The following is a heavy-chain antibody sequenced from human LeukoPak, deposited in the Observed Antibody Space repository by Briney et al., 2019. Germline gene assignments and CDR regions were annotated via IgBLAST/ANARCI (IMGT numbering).Heavy chain of an antibody. CDR3: AKGGDSDYYYYMDV. CDR1: GFTFDDYA. CDR2: ISWNSGSI. Sequence: GRSLRLSCAASGFTFDDYAMHWVRQAPGKGLEWVSGISWNSGSIGYADSVKGRFTIPRDNAKNSLYLQMNSLRAEDMALYYCAKGGDSDYYYYMDVWGKGTTVTVSS. V-gene: IGHV3-9*03. J-gene: IGHJ6*03. D-gene: IGHD3-10*01.